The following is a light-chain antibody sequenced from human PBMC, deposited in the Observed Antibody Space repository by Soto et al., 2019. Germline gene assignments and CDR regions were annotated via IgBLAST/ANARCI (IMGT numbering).Light chain of an antibody. CDR2: DAS. CDR3: QQYDSYPGT. Sequence: DLQMTQSPSTLSASVGDRVTITCRASQSISNWLAWYQQKPGKAPKLLIYDASTLESGVPSRISGSGPGTEFTLTIRSLQPDDFATYYCQQYDSYPGTFGQGTKVEIK. V-gene: IGKV1-5*01. J-gene: IGKJ1*01. CDR1: QSISNW.